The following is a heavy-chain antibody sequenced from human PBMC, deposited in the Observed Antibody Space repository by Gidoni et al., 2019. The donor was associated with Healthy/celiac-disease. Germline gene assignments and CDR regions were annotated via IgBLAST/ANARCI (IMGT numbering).Heavy chain of an antibody. CDR2: TRNKANSHTT. J-gene: IGHJ3*02. V-gene: IGHV3-72*01. CDR3: AREWVVAATLGAFDI. D-gene: IGHD2-15*01. Sequence: EVQLVESGGGLVQPGGSLRLSCAASGFTFSDHYMDWVRQAPGKGLEWVGRTRNKANSHTTEYAASVKGRFTISRDDSKNSLYLQMNSLKTEDTAVYYCAREWVVAATLGAFDIWGQGTMVTVSS. CDR1: GFTFSDHY.